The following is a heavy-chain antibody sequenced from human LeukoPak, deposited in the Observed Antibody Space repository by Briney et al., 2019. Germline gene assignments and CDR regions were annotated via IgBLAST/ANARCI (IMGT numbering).Heavy chain of an antibody. V-gene: IGHV3-21*04. D-gene: IGHD3-22*01. Sequence: GGSLRLSCAASGFTFSSYSMNWVRQAPGKGLEWVSSISSSSSYIYYADSVKGRFTISRDNAKNTLYLQMNSLRAEDTAVYYCVRDRLYYDSIRMDVWGQGTTVTVSS. CDR1: GFTFSSYS. CDR3: VRDRLYYDSIRMDV. J-gene: IGHJ6*02. CDR2: ISSSSSYI.